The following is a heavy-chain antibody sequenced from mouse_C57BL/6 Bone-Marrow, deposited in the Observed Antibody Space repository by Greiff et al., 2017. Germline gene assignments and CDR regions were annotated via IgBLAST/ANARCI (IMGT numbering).Heavy chain of an antibody. J-gene: IGHJ4*01. Sequence: EVKVVESGGGLVKPGGSLKLSCAASGFTFSDYGMHWVRQAPEKGLEWVAYISSGSSTIYYADTVKGRFTISRDNAKNTLFLQMTSLRSETPAMYYGSRQEYSNDGFYAMDYWGQGTSVTVSS. CDR1: GFTFSDYG. CDR3: SRQEYSNDGFYAMDY. CDR2: ISSGSSTI. V-gene: IGHV5-17*01. D-gene: IGHD2-12*01.